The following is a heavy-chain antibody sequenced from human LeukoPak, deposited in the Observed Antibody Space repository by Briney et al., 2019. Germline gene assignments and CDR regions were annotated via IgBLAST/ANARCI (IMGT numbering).Heavy chain of an antibody. D-gene: IGHD2-2*01. CDR3: ARDSIVVVPAAIYYYYGMHV. CDR2: INPNSGGT. J-gene: IGHJ6*02. CDR1: GYTFTGYY. V-gene: IGHV1-2*02. Sequence: ASVKVSCKASGYTFTGYYMHWVRQAPGQGLEWMGWINPNSGGTNYAQKFQGRVTMTRDTSISTAYMELSRLRSDDTAVYYCARDSIVVVPAAIYYYYGMHVWGQGTTVTVSS.